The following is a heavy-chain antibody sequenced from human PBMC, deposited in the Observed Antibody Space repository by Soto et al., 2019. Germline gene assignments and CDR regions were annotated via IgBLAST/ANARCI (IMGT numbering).Heavy chain of an antibody. CDR3: ARGNDRWLQGWYFDL. CDR2: IIPIFGTV. Sequence: QVQLVQSGAEVKKPGSSVKVSCKASGGTFSNYPISWVRQAPGQGLEWMGGIIPIFGTVNYAQKFQGRVTITADESTSTAYMELRSLRSEDTAVYYGARGNDRWLQGWYFDLWGRGTLVTVSS. CDR1: GGTFSNYP. D-gene: IGHD5-12*01. V-gene: IGHV1-69*12. J-gene: IGHJ2*01.